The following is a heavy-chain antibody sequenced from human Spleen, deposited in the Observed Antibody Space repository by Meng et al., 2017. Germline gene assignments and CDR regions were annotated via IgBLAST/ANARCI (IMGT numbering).Heavy chain of an antibody. CDR3: TRYYIDAFDI. CDR2: IRSKANSYAT. Sequence: GESLKISCAATGFTFSGSAMHWVRQASGKGLEWVGRIRSKANSYATAYAVAVKGRFTISRDDSKNTAYLQMNSLKTEDTAVYYCTRYYIDAFDIWGQGTMVTVSS. CDR1: GFTFSGSA. D-gene: IGHD3-22*01. V-gene: IGHV3-73*01. J-gene: IGHJ3*02.